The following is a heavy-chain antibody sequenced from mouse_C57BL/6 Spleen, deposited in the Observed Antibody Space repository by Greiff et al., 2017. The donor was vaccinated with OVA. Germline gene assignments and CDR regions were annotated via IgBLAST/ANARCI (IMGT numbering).Heavy chain of an antibody. J-gene: IGHJ3*01. D-gene: IGHD2-3*01. Sequence: VQLQRSGPELVKPGASVKISCKASGYTFTDYYMNWVKQSHGKSLEWIGDINPNNGGTSYNQKFKGKATLTVDKSSSTAYMELRSLTSEDSAVYYCARIYQAWFAYWGQGTLVTVSA. V-gene: IGHV1-26*01. CDR2: INPNNGGT. CDR3: ARIYQAWFAY. CDR1: GYTFTDYY.